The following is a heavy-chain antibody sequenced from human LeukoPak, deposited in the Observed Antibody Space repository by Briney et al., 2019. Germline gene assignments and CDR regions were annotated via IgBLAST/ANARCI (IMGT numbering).Heavy chain of an antibody. D-gene: IGHD3-10*01. CDR2: IIPILGIA. CDR3: ARDKVDYYGSGSSDY. Sequence: VASVKVSCKASGGTFSSYAISWVRQAPGQGLEWMGRIIPILGIANYAQKFQGRVTITADKSTSTAYMELSSLRSEDTAVYYCARDKVDYYGSGSSDYWGQGTLVTVSS. J-gene: IGHJ4*02. CDR1: GGTFSSYA. V-gene: IGHV1-69*04.